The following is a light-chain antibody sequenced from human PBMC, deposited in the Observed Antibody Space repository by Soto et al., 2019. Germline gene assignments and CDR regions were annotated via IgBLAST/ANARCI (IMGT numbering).Light chain of an antibody. Sequence: QSALTQPASVSGSPGQSITISCTGTSSDVGGYSYVSWYQQHPGKAPKLMIYDVNNRPSGVSNRFSGSKSGNTASLTISGLQAADEADYYCRSYTYSSTLYVFGTGIEVTFL. CDR3: RSYTYSSTLYV. V-gene: IGLV2-14*01. J-gene: IGLJ1*01. CDR2: DVN. CDR1: SSDVGGYSY.